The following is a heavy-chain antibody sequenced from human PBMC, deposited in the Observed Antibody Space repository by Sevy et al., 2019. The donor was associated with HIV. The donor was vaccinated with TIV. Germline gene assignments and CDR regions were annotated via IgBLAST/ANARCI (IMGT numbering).Heavy chain of an antibody. Sequence: SETLSLTCAVYGGSFIDYSWSWIRQPPGKGLEWIGEINKHTGSANYSPSLKSRVIISVDTSKNRISLRLSSVSAADTALYYCARERTDYYYYVDVWGQGTAVTVSS. J-gene: IGHJ6*03. CDR2: INKHTGSA. V-gene: IGHV4-34*01. D-gene: IGHD2-2*01. CDR3: ARERTDYYYYVDV. CDR1: GGSFIDYS.